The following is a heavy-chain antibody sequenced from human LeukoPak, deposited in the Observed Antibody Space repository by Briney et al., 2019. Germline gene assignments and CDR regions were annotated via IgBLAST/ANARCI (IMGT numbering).Heavy chain of an antibody. J-gene: IGHJ4*02. Sequence: SETLSLTCTVSGGSISSGGYYWSWIRQHPGKGLEWIGYIYYSGSTYYNPSLKSRVTISVDTSKNQFSLKLSSVTAADTAVYYCARGVEVPAAIEGGPFDYWGQGTLVTVSS. D-gene: IGHD2-2*02. CDR1: GGSISSGGYY. V-gene: IGHV4-31*03. CDR2: IYYSGST. CDR3: ARGVEVPAAIEGGPFDY.